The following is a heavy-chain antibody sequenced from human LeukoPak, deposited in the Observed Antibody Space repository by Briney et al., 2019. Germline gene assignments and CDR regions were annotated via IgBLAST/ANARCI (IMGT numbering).Heavy chain of an antibody. J-gene: IGHJ4*02. CDR2: ISTYNGDT. CDR1: GYTFTTYG. D-gene: IGHD5-18*01. Sequence: SVKVSRKSSGYTFTTYGISWLRQATGQGLEWMGWISTYNGDTNYAQKLQSRVTLTTDTSTSTVYMELRSLRSDDTAVYYCARRGSVDTPMSNWEWWYWGQGTLVTVSS. V-gene: IGHV1-18*01. CDR3: ARRGSVDTPMSNWEWWY.